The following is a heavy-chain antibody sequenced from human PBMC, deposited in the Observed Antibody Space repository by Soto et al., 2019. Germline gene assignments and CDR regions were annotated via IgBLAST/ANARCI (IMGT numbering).Heavy chain of an antibody. D-gene: IGHD6-13*01. V-gene: IGHV6-1*01. Sequence: SQTLSLTCAISGDSVSSNSAAWNWIRQSPSRGLEWLGRTYYRSKWYNDYAVSVKSRITINPDTSKNQFSLQLNSVTPEDTAVYYCARDVLGYSSSWSPNLYGMDVWGQGTTVTVSS. CDR1: GDSVSSNSAA. CDR3: ARDVLGYSSSWSPNLYGMDV. J-gene: IGHJ6*02. CDR2: TYYRSKWYN.